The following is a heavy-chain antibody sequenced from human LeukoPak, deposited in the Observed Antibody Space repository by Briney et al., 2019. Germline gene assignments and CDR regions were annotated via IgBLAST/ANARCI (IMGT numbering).Heavy chain of an antibody. J-gene: IGHJ4*02. CDR3: ARGHGWARSSWYNRHFDY. Sequence: ASVKVSCKASGYTFTSYAMNWVRQAPGQGLEWMGWINTNTGNPTYAQGFTGRFVFSLDTSVSTAYLQISSLKAEDTAVYYCARGHGWARSSWYNRHFDYRGQGALVTVSS. V-gene: IGHV7-4-1*02. D-gene: IGHD6-13*01. CDR1: GYTFTSYA. CDR2: INTNTGNP.